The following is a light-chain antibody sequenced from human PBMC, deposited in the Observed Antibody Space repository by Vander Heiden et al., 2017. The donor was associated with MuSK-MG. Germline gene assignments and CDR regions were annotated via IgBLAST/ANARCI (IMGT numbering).Light chain of an antibody. CDR1: NIGSKT. V-gene: IGLV3-21*04. Sequence: SSVLTQPPSVSVAPGKTASITCGGNNIGSKTVHWYQQKPGQAPVLVIYYDSDRPSGIPERFSGSNSGNTATLTISRVEAGDEADYYCQVLDSSSEQYVFGTGTKVTVL. CDR2: YDS. CDR3: QVLDSSSEQYV. J-gene: IGLJ1*01.